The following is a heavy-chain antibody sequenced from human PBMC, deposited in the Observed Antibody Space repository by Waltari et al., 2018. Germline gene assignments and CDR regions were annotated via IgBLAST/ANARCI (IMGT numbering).Heavy chain of an antibody. D-gene: IGHD3-16*02. CDR2: IYHSGST. Sequence: QVQLQESGPGLVKPSGTLSLTCAISGGSISSRNWWSWVRQPPGKGLEWIGEIYHSGSTNYNPSLKSRVTISVDKSKNQFSLKLTSVTAADTAVYYCAKTHRSVSRSDFDYWGQGTLVTVSS. V-gene: IGHV4-4*02. CDR1: GGSISSRNW. J-gene: IGHJ4*02. CDR3: AKTHRSVSRSDFDY.